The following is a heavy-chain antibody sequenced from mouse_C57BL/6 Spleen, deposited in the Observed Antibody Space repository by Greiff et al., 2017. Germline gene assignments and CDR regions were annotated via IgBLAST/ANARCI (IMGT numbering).Heavy chain of an antibody. V-gene: IGHV1-82*01. CDR3: AREMGGYEYYYAMDY. CDR1: GYAFSSSW. CDR2: IYPGDGDT. D-gene: IGHD2-2*01. J-gene: IGHJ4*01. Sequence: QVQLKQSGPELVQPGASVKISCKASGYAFSSSWMNWVKQRPGKGLEWIGRIYPGDGDTNYKGKFKGKATLTAYKSSSTAYMQLSSLTSEDSAVYFCAREMGGYEYYYAMDYWGQGTSVTVSS.